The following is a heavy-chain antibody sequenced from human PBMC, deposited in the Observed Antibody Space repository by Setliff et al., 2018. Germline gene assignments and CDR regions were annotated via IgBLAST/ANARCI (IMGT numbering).Heavy chain of an antibody. CDR1: GFTFSSYW. V-gene: IGHV3-23*01. CDR2: VSGSGGST. D-gene: IGHD6-13*01. Sequence: GGSLRLSCAASGFTFSSYWMSWVRQAPGKGLEWVSGVSGSGGSTYYADSVKGRFTISRDNSKNTLYLQMNSLRAEDTAVYYCARDKGSAAAGTAYYYGMDVWGQGTTVTVSS. CDR3: ARDKGSAAAGTAYYYGMDV. J-gene: IGHJ6*02.